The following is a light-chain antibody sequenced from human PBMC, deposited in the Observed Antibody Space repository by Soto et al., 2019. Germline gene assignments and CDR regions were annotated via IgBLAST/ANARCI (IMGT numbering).Light chain of an antibody. CDR1: SSDVGGYNY. J-gene: IGLJ3*02. CDR3: SSYTSSSTRV. V-gene: IGLV2-14*01. Sequence: QSALTQPASVSGSPGQSITISCTGTSSDVGGYNYVSWYQQHPGEAPKLIIYDVSNRPSGVSNRFSGSKSGSTASLTISGLQAEDEADYYCSSYTSSSTRVFGGGTKLTVL. CDR2: DVS.